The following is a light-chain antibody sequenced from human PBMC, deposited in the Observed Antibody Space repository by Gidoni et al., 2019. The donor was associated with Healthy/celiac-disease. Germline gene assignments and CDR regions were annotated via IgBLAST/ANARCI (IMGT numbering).Light chain of an antibody. CDR3: QQSYSTPWT. CDR1: QSISSY. J-gene: IGKJ1*01. V-gene: IGKV1-39*01. Sequence: DIQMTQSPSSLSASVVDRVTITCRASQSISSYLNWYQQKPGKAPKLLIYAASSLQSWVPSRFSGSGSGTDFTLTISSLQPEDFATYYCQQSYSTPWTFXQXTKVXIK. CDR2: AAS.